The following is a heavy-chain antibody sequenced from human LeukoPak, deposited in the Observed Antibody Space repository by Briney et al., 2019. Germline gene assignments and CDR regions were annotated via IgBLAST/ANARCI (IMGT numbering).Heavy chain of an antibody. CDR1: GYTFTGYY. CDR3: ARVRTLFGVVDY. D-gene: IGHD3-3*01. Sequence: ASVKVSCKASGYTFTGYYMHWVRQAPGQGLGWMGWINPNSGGTNYAQKFQGRVTMTRDTSISTAYMELSRLRSDDTAVYYCARVRTLFGVVDYWGQGTLVTVSS. CDR2: INPNSGGT. J-gene: IGHJ4*02. V-gene: IGHV1-2*02.